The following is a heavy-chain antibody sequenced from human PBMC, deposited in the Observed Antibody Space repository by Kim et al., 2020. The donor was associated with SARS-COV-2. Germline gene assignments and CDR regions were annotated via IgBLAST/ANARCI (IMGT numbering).Heavy chain of an antibody. CDR3: ASYDYDFWSGYYTGLDY. CDR1: GGSFSGYY. CDR2: INHSGST. V-gene: IGHV4-34*01. D-gene: IGHD3-3*01. J-gene: IGHJ4*02. Sequence: SETLSLTCAVYGGSFSGYYWSWIRQPPGKGLEWIGEINHSGSTNYNPSLKSRVTISVDTSKNQFSLKLSSVTAADTAVYYCASYDYDFWSGYYTGLDYWGQGTLVTVSS.